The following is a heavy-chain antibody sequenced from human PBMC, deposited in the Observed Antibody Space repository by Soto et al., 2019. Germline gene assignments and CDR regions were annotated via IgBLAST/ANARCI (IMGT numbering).Heavy chain of an antibody. CDR3: AKAGIVVVPAAIDY. V-gene: IGHV3-30*18. J-gene: IGHJ4*02. CDR1: GFTFSSYG. Sequence: QVQLVESGGGVVQPGRSLRLSCAASGFTFSSYGMHWVRQAPGKGLEWVAVISYDGSNKYYADSVKGRFTISRDNSKNTLYLQMNSLRAEDTAVYYCAKAGIVVVPAAIDYWGQGTLVTVSS. D-gene: IGHD2-2*01. CDR2: ISYDGSNK.